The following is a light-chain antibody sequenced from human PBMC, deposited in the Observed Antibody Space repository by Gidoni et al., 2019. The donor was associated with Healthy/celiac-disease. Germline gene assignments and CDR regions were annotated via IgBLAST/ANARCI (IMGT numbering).Light chain of an antibody. J-gene: IGKJ5*01. CDR3: QQSYSTLAIT. V-gene: IGKV1-39*01. CDR1: QSISSD. Sequence: IQITHSPSSPSASVGDRVTITCRASQSISSDLHWYQQKPGKPPKLLIYAASSLQSGVPSRFSGSGYGTDFTLTISSLQPEDFATYYCQQSYSTLAITFGQGTRLEIK. CDR2: AAS.